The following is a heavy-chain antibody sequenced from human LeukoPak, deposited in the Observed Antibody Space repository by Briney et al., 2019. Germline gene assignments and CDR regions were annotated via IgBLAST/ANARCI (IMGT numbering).Heavy chain of an antibody. V-gene: IGHV3-48*03. J-gene: IGHJ3*02. CDR3: ARDIHYDILTGSYRAPDAFDI. Sequence: GGALRLSGAASGFTFSSYEMNWVRQAPGKGLDGVSYISSRGSTICYADSGKGRFTISRDKAKNSLHLQMNSLRAEDRAVYYCARDIHYDILTGSYRAPDAFDIWGQGTMVTVSS. D-gene: IGHD3-9*01. CDR1: GFTFSSYE. CDR2: ISSRGSTI.